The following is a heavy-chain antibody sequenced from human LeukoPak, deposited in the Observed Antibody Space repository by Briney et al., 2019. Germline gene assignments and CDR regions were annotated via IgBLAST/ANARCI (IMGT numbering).Heavy chain of an antibody. D-gene: IGHD3-3*01. CDR1: GFTVSSNY. V-gene: IGHV3-53*05. CDR3: AKVEFLEWLLLDY. J-gene: IGHJ4*02. Sequence: GGSLRLSCAASGFTVSSNYMSWVRQAPGKGLEWVSVIYSGGSTYYADSVKGRFTISRDNSKNTLYLQMNSLRAEDTAVYYCAKVEFLEWLLLDYWGQGTLVTVSS. CDR2: IYSGGST.